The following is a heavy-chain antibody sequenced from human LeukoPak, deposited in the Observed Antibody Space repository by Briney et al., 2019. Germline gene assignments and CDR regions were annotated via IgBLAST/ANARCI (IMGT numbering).Heavy chain of an antibody. CDR2: ISSSSSYI. D-gene: IGHD2-21*02. J-gene: IGHJ6*02. Sequence: GGSLRLSCAASGFTFSSYSMNWVRQAPGKGLEWVSSISSSSSYIYYADSVKGRFTISRDNAKNSLYLQMNSLRAEDTAVYYCARDGHVVTANPYYGMDVWGQGTTVTVSS. CDR1: GFTFSSYS. V-gene: IGHV3-21*01. CDR3: ARDGHVVTANPYYGMDV.